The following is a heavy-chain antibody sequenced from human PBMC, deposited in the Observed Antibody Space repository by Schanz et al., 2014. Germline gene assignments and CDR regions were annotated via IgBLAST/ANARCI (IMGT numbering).Heavy chain of an antibody. Sequence: EVQLVESGGWLVQPGGSLRLSCAASGFSFDDYTMHWVRQAPGKGLEWVSLIDRDGGHTYYADSVKGRFTISRDNSKNSLYLQMNSLRTEDTALYYCAKDSRGSSFDMDVWGQGTTVTVSS. D-gene: IGHD1-26*01. V-gene: IGHV3-43*01. CDR1: GFSFDDYT. CDR3: AKDSRGSSFDMDV. J-gene: IGHJ6*02. CDR2: IDRDGGHT.